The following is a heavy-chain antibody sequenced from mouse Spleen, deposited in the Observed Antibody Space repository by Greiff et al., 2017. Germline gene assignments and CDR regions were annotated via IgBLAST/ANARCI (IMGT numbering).Heavy chain of an antibody. J-gene: IGHJ2*01. CDR1: GYAFSSSW. CDR3: ASYRYDGDDFDY. V-gene: IGHV1-82*01. Sequence: QVQLQQSGPELVKPGASVKISCKASGYAFSSSWMNWVKQRPGKGLEWIGRIYPGDGDTNYNGKFKGKATLTADKSSSTAYMQLSSLTSEDSAVYFCASYRYDGDDFDYWGQGTTLTVSS. CDR2: IYPGDGDT. D-gene: IGHD2-14*01.